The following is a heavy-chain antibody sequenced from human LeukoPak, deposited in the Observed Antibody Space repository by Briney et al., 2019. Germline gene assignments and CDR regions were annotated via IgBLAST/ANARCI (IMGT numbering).Heavy chain of an antibody. Sequence: ASVKVSCKASEYTFSGHFIHWMRQAPGQGLEWVGWINPNSGGTNYAQKFQGRVTLTRDTSTSTAYLELRSLRSDDTAVYYCARDGPRGYFQHWGQGTLITVSS. D-gene: IGHD1-14*01. CDR1: EYTFSGHF. V-gene: IGHV1-2*02. CDR2: INPNSGGT. CDR3: ARDGPRGYFQH. J-gene: IGHJ1*01.